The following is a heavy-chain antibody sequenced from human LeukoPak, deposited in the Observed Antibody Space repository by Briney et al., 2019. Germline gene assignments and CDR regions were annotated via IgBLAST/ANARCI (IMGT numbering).Heavy chain of an antibody. CDR2: ILYDGTNK. V-gene: IGHV3-30*18. Sequence: GGSLRLSCAASGFTFTSYGMHWVHQAPGKGLEWVAVILYDGTNKYYVDSVKGRFTISRDNSKNTLYLQMDSLRAEDTAVYYCAKAWRAYGDYHAFDIWGQGTMVTVSS. D-gene: IGHD4-17*01. J-gene: IGHJ3*02. CDR3: AKAWRAYGDYHAFDI. CDR1: GFTFTSYG.